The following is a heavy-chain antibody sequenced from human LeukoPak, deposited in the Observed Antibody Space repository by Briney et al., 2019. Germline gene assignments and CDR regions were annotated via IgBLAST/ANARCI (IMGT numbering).Heavy chain of an antibody. D-gene: IGHD4-17*01. V-gene: IGHV1-69*06. Sequence: SEKLSSTGSGGTLSSYTISWVRHAPRQGLEWMWGIIPIFGTANYAQKFQGRDTTTADKSTSTAYMEQRSPRSEDTAVYYCARDTSATVITLFFVYWGEGTLVTVSS. CDR3: ARDTSATVITLFFVY. CDR2: IIPIFGTA. J-gene: IGHJ4*02. CDR1: GGTLSSYT.